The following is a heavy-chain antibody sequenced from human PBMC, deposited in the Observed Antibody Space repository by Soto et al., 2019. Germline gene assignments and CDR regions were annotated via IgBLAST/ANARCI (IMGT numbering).Heavy chain of an antibody. CDR1: GGSFTDYY. J-gene: IGHJ6*02. D-gene: IGHD3-22*01. Sequence: SETLSLTCAVHGGSFTDYYWSWIRQSPGKGLEWIGEINHSGSTNYNPSLKSRVTMSVDTSKNQFSLKLSSVTAADTAVYYCARGYDRSGFCYSGLDVWGQVTTVT. V-gene: IGHV4-34*01. CDR2: INHSGST. CDR3: ARGYDRSGFCYSGLDV.